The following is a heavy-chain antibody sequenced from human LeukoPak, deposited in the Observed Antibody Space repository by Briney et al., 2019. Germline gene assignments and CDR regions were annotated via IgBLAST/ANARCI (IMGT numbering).Heavy chain of an antibody. V-gene: IGHV4-61*02. D-gene: IGHD3-3*01. CDR2: IYTSGST. J-gene: IGHJ4*02. Sequence: SQTLSLTCTVSGGSISSGSYYWSWIRQPAGKGLEWIGRIYTSGSTNYNPSLKSRVTISVDTSKNQFSLKLSSVTAADTAVYYCAVGYDFWNGPYYFDYWGQGTLVTVSS. CDR1: GGSISSGSYY. CDR3: AVGYDFWNGPYYFDY.